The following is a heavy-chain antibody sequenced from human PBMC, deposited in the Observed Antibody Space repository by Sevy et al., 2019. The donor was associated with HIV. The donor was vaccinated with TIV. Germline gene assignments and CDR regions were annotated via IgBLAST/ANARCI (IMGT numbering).Heavy chain of an antibody. D-gene: IGHD6-13*01. V-gene: IGHV6-1*01. CDR3: ARIEYSSTWYFDY. CDR2: TYYRSKCYN. J-gene: IGHJ4*02. CDR1: GDSVSSNSAT. Sequence: SQTLSLTCAISGDSVSSNSATWSWIRQSPSRGLEWLGRTYYRSKCYNDYSVSVKSRITINPDTSKNQFSLQLNSVTPEDTAVYYCARIEYSSTWYFDYWGQGTLVTVSS.